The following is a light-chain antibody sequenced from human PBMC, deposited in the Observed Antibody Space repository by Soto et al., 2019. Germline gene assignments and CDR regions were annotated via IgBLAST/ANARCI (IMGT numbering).Light chain of an antibody. Sequence: QSALTQPASVSGSPGQSITISCTGTSSDVGTYNLVSWYQQHPGKAPKLMIYEGSERPSGVSNRFSGSKSGNTASLTISGLQAEDEADYYCCSYAGGSTDVFGSGTKLTVL. V-gene: IGLV2-23*01. CDR3: CSYAGGSTDV. CDR1: SSDVGTYNL. CDR2: EGS. J-gene: IGLJ1*01.